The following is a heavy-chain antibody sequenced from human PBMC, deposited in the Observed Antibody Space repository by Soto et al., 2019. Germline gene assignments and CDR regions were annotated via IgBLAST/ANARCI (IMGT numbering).Heavy chain of an antibody. V-gene: IGHV3-23*01. J-gene: IGHJ4*02. CDR2: ISGGDGSP. CDR3: AKWHTYNYDSLAFSGFDC. CDR1: VFTCSSYA. Sequence: GALRLSCVAPVFTCSSYAMTWVREAPGKGLEWVSAISGGDGSPSYTDSVKGRFTISRDNSKNTLYLHMNSLRADDTAAYYCAKWHTYNYDSLAFSGFDCWGQGTQVTVSS. D-gene: IGHD3-16*01.